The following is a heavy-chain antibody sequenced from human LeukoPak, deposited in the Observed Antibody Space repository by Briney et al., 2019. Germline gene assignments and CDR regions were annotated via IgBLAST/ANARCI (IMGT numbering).Heavy chain of an antibody. CDR2: INHSGST. D-gene: IGHD6-19*01. V-gene: IGHV4-34*01. Sequence: SETLSLTCAVRGESFSGYFWTWIRQPPGQPPGKGLEWIGEINHSGSTNYNPSLKSRVTISVDKSKNQFSLKLSSVTAADTAVYYCARDRDLYSSGWYIDYWGQGTLVTVAS. J-gene: IGHJ4*02. CDR3: ARDRDLYSSGWYIDY. CDR1: GESFSGYF.